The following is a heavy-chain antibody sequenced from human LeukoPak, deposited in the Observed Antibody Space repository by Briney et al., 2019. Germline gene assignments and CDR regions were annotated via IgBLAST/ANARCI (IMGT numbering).Heavy chain of an antibody. J-gene: IGHJ4*02. CDR1: GGSFSGYY. CDR2: INRSGST. CDR3: ARGVSGWYEVFDY. Sequence: PSETLSLTCAVYGGSFSGYYWSWIRQPPGKGLEWIGEINRSGSTNYNPSLKSRVTISVDTSKNQFSLKLSPVTAADTAVYYCARGVSGWYEVFDYWGQGTLVTVSS. D-gene: IGHD6-19*01. V-gene: IGHV4-34*01.